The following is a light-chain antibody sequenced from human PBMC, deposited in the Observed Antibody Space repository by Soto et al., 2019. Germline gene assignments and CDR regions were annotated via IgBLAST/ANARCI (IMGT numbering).Light chain of an antibody. CDR2: TGS. J-gene: IGKJ4*01. CDR1: QGISNW. V-gene: IGKV1-12*01. Sequence: DLQMTQSPSSVSASVGDRVSITCRASQGISNWLAWYQQKPGRAPKLLIYTGSSLQSGVPSRFSGTGSGTDFTLTISSLQPEDVATSYCQQANSFPLTFGGGTKVEIK. CDR3: QQANSFPLT.